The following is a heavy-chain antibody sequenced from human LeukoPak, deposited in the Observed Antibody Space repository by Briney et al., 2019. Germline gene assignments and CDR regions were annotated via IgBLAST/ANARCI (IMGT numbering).Heavy chain of an antibody. V-gene: IGHV3-23*01. Sequence: GGSLRLSCAASGFTFSSYAMSWVRQAPGKGLEWVSAISGSGGSTYYADSVKGRFTISRDNSKNTLYLQMNSLRAEDTAVYYCAKDKLAYCGGDCYSCDAFDISGQGTMVTVSS. D-gene: IGHD2-21*02. CDR2: ISGSGGST. CDR1: GFTFSSYA. J-gene: IGHJ3*02. CDR3: AKDKLAYCGGDCYSCDAFDI.